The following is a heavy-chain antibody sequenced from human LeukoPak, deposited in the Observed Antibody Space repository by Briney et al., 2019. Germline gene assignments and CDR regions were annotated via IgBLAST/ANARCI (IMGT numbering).Heavy chain of an antibody. D-gene: IGHD1-26*01. Sequence: PGRSLRLACAASGFTFSSYGMHWVRQAPGKGLEWVAVISYDGTNEFYADSVKGRFTISRDNSKNTLYLQMNSLRAEDTAVYYCARVLVGTTTDAFDIWGQGTMVTVSS. J-gene: IGHJ3*02. V-gene: IGHV3-30*03. CDR2: ISYDGTNE. CDR1: GFTFSSYG. CDR3: ARVLVGTTTDAFDI.